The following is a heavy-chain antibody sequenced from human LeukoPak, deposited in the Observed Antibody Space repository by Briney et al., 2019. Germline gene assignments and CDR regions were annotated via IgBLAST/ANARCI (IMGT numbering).Heavy chain of an antibody. D-gene: IGHD3-22*01. CDR3: ARGGSSMIELN. V-gene: IGHV1-69*04. Sequence: SVKVSCTASGGTFSSYAISWVRQAPGQGLEWMGRIIPILGIANYAQKFQGRVTITADKSTSTAYMELSSLRSEDTAVYYCARGGSSMIELNWGQGTLVTVSS. J-gene: IGHJ4*02. CDR2: IIPILGIA. CDR1: GGTFSSYA.